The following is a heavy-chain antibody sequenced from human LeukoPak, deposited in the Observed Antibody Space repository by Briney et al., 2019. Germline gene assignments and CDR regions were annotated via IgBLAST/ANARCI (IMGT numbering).Heavy chain of an antibody. CDR3: ARIPEMATIRGLHY. CDR1: GYIFTNFG. D-gene: IGHD5-24*01. J-gene: IGHJ4*02. CDR2: FSAYDGKT. V-gene: IGHV1-18*01. Sequence: ASVKVSCKASGYIFTNFGVGWVRQAPGQGLEWMGWFSAYDGKTKSAERVQDRLTITTDTSTSTAYMELSSLRSEDTAVYYCARIPEMATIRGLHYWGQGTPVTVSS.